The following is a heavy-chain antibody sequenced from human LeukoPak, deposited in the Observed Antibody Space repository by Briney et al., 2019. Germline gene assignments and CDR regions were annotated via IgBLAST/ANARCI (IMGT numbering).Heavy chain of an antibody. CDR3: AREFRQVLRFLEWEKTYYGMDV. CDR2: INPDGGST. J-gene: IGHJ6*02. CDR1: GYTFTSYW. Sequence: ASVKVSCKASGYTFTSYWIQWVRQAPGQGLEWMGLINPDGGSTAYAHRFQGRVTMSTDTSTSTAYMELRSLRSDDTAVYCCAREFRQVLRFLEWEKTYYGMDVWGQGTTVTVSS. D-gene: IGHD3-3*01. V-gene: IGHV1-46*01.